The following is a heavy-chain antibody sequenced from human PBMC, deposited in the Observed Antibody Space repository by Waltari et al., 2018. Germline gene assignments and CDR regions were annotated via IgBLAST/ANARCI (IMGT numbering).Heavy chain of an antibody. J-gene: IGHJ3*01. CDR3: ARDRGVGATSDAFDV. CDR1: GYRFPDNY. Sequence: QVQLVQSGAEGKKSGASVKVSCKASGYRFPDNYLHWVRQAPGQGLEWMGWINPKSGGTKYAQKFQGRVTMTRDTSISTAYMEVSRLRSDDTAVYYCARDRGVGATSDAFDVWGQGTMVAVSS. V-gene: IGHV1-2*02. CDR2: INPKSGGT. D-gene: IGHD1-26*01.